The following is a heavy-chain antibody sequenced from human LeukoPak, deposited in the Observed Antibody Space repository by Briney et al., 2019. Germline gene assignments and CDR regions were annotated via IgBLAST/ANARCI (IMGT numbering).Heavy chain of an antibody. CDR2: INHSGST. CDR1: GGSFSGYY. J-gene: IGHJ4*02. V-gene: IGHV4-34*01. D-gene: IGHD6-19*01. CDR3: ARRRGWYYFDY. Sequence: PSETLSLTCAVYGGSFSGYYWSWIRQPPGKGLEWIGEINHSGSTNYNPSLKSRVTISVDTSKNQFSLKLSSVTAADTAVYYCARRRGWYYFDYWGQGTLVTVSS.